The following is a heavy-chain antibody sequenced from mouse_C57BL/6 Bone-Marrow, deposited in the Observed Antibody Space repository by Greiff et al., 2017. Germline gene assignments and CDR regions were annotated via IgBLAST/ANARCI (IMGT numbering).Heavy chain of an antibody. Sequence: VQLVESGAELVRPGASVKLSCKASGYTFTDYYINWVKQRPGQGLEWIARIYPGSGNTYYNEKFKGKATLTAEKSSSTAYMQLSSLTSEDSAVYFCARSGGNPFAYWGQVTLATVSA. J-gene: IGHJ3*01. D-gene: IGHD2-1*01. CDR3: ARSGGNPFAY. CDR2: IYPGSGNT. V-gene: IGHV1-76*01. CDR1: GYTFTDYY.